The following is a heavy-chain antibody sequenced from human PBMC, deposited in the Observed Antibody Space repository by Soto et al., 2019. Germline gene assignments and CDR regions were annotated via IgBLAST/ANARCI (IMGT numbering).Heavy chain of an antibody. J-gene: IGHJ6*02. V-gene: IGHV3-23*01. CDR3: SGGVVVVAADYYYYYGMDV. CDR1: GFTFSSYA. CDR2: ISGSGGST. Sequence: PGGSLRLSCAASGFTFSSYAMSWVRQAPGKGLEWVSAISGSGGSTYYADSVKGRFTISRDNSKNTLYLQMNSLRAEDTAVYYCSGGVVVVAADYYYYYGMDVWGQGTTVTVSS. D-gene: IGHD2-15*01.